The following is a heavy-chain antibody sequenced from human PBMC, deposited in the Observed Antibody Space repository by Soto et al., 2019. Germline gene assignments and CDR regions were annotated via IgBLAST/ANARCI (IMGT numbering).Heavy chain of an antibody. D-gene: IGHD4-17*01. J-gene: IGHJ3*02. CDR3: ARGNGYGGNSNAFDI. CDR2: IYYSGST. Sequence: SETLSLTCTVSGGSISSGDYYWSWIRQPPGKGLEWIGYIYYSGSTYYNQSLKSRDTISVDTSKNQFSLKLSSVTAADTAVYYCARGNGYGGNSNAFDIWGQGTMVT. V-gene: IGHV4-30-4*01. CDR1: GGSISSGDYY.